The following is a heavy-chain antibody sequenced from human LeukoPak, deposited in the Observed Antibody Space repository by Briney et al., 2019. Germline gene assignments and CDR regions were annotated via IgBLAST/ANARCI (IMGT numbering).Heavy chain of an antibody. Sequence: PSETLSLTCTVSGGSISSYYWSWIRQPAGKGLEWIGRIYTSGSTYYNPSLKSRVTISVDTSKNQFSLKLSSVTAADTAVYYCARAALYYYDSSGYPFDYWGQGTLVTVSS. J-gene: IGHJ4*02. CDR1: GGSISSYY. CDR2: IYTSGST. CDR3: ARAALYYYDSSGYPFDY. V-gene: IGHV4-4*07. D-gene: IGHD3-22*01.